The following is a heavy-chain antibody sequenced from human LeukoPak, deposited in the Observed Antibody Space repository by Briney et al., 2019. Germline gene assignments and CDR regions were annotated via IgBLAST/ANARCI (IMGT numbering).Heavy chain of an antibody. CDR2: IYHSGST. D-gene: IGHD6-13*01. CDR3: ARGRAAAGWEYYYGMDV. J-gene: IGHJ6*02. Sequence: SGTLSLTCAVSGGSISSSNWWSWVRQPPGKGLEWIGEIYHSGSTNYNPSLKSRVTISVDKSKNQFSLKLSSVTAADTAVYYCARGRAAAGWEYYYGMDVWGQGTTVTVSS. V-gene: IGHV4-4*02. CDR1: GGSISSSNW.